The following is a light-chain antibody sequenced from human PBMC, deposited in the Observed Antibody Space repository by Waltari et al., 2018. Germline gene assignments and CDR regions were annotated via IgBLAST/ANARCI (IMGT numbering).Light chain of an antibody. J-gene: IGLJ3*02. CDR3: LSRDSSSTRV. CDR1: SLRRYY. V-gene: IGLV3-19*01. CDR2: SHD. Sequence: SSELTQDPAVSVALGQTVRITCQGDSLRRYYASWYQHRPGQAPFLVLYSHDNRPSRSPDRFSGSTSGNTASLTITRAQAEDAGVYYCLSRDSSSTRVFGGGTTLTV.